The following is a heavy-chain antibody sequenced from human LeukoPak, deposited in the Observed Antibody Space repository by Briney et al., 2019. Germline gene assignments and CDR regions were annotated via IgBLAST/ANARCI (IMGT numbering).Heavy chain of an antibody. CDR1: GGSISSYY. V-gene: IGHV4-59*01. CDR2: IYYSGST. J-gene: IGHJ5*02. Sequence: SETLSLTCTVSGGSISSYYWSWIRQPPGEGLEWIGYIYYSGSTNYNPSLKSRVTISVDTSKNQFSLKLSSVTAADTAVYYCARGGFLEWLLGINWFDPWGQGTLVTVSS. CDR3: ARGGFLEWLLGINWFDP. D-gene: IGHD3-3*01.